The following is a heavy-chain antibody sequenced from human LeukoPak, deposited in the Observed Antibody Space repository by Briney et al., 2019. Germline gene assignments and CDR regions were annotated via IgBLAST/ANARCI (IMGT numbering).Heavy chain of an antibody. CDR3: AREAQGDGYKRGAFDI. CDR2: INSDGSSA. D-gene: IGHD5-24*01. CDR1: GFTFGSYA. V-gene: IGHV3-74*01. J-gene: IGHJ3*02. Sequence: GGSLRLSCAASGFTFGSYAMHWVRQAPGKGLVWVSRINSDGSSASYADSVKGRFTISRDNAENTLYLQMNSLRAEDTAVYYCAREAQGDGYKRGAFDIWGQGTMVTVSS.